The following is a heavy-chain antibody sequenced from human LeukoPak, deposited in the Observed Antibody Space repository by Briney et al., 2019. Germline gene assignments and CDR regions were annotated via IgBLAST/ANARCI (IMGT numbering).Heavy chain of an antibody. J-gene: IGHJ3*02. CDR1: GFTISTYG. D-gene: IGHD2-15*01. CDR2: ISYDGTSK. V-gene: IGHV3-30*03. Sequence: GRSLRLSCAASGFTISTYGTHWVRQAPGKGLEWVAIISYDGTSKSYADSVKGRFTISRDNSKNTVYLQMNSLRGEDTAVYYCARSRGSPNSGEDAFDIWGQGTVVTVSS. CDR3: ARSRGSPNSGEDAFDI.